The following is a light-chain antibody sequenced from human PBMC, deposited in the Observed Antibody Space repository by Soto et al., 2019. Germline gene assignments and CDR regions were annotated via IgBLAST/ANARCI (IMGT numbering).Light chain of an antibody. Sequence: EIVLTQSPGTLSLSPGERATLSCRASQSVSTTYLAWYEQKPGQAPRLLIYGASTRATGTPDRFSGSGSGTDFTLTSTRVEPEDFAVFYCHQYGSSPWTFGQGTRVEIK. CDR2: GAS. CDR3: HQYGSSPWT. V-gene: IGKV3-20*01. CDR1: QSVSTTY. J-gene: IGKJ1*01.